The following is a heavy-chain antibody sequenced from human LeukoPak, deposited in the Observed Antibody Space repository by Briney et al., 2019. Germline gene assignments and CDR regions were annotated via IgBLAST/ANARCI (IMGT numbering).Heavy chain of an antibody. V-gene: IGHV4-61*01. CDR2: MYYSGST. J-gene: IGHJ4*02. D-gene: IGHD3-16*01. Sequence: SETLSLTCSVSGGSVSSGNNYWNWIRQPPGKGLEWIGYMYYSGSTYYNPSLRSRVTISVDRSKNQFSLNLSSVTAADTAVYYCARGGSESPYYFEYWGRGPRVPVS. CDR1: GGSVSSGNNY. CDR3: ARGGSESPYYFEY.